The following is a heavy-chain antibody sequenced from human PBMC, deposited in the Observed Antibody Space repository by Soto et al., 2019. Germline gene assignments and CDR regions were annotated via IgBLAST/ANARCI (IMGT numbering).Heavy chain of an antibody. CDR2: INAGNGNT. Sequence: ASVKVSCKASGYTFTSYAMHWLRQAQGQRLEWMGWINAGNGNTKYSQKFQCRVTITRDTSASTAYRELSSLRSEDTAVYYCASQIAAAAYWADDYYGMDVWGQRTTVTVSS. CDR1: GYTFTSYA. D-gene: IGHD6-13*01. CDR3: ASQIAAAAYWADDYYGMDV. V-gene: IGHV1-3*01. J-gene: IGHJ6*02.